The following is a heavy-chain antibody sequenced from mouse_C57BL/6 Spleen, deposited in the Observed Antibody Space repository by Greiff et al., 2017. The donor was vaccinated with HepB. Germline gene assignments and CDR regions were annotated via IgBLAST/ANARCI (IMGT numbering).Heavy chain of an antibody. Sequence: VQLVESGAELVKPGASVKISCKASGYAFSSYWMNWVKQRPGKGLEWIGQIYPGDGDTNYNGKFKGKATRTAEKSSSTAYMQLSSLTSGDSAVYFCARWDGYYHWYFDVWGTGTTVTVSS. J-gene: IGHJ1*03. CDR1: GYAFSSYW. CDR3: ARWDGYYHWYFDV. D-gene: IGHD2-3*01. CDR2: IYPGDGDT. V-gene: IGHV1-80*01.